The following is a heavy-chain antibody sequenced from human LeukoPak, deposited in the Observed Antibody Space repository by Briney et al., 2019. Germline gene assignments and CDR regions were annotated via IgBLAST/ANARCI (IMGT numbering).Heavy chain of an antibody. Sequence: KSSETLSLTCTVSGGSISSGGYYWGWIRQRPGTGLEWVGYIYYSGSTYYNPSLKSRVTISVDTSKNQFSLKLSSVTAADTAVYYCARDRADCSSTSCYGYYYYYGMDVWGQGTTVTVSS. J-gene: IGHJ6*02. D-gene: IGHD2-2*01. CDR2: IYYSGST. CDR1: GGSISSGGYY. V-gene: IGHV4-31*03. CDR3: ARDRADCSSTSCYGYYYYYGMDV.